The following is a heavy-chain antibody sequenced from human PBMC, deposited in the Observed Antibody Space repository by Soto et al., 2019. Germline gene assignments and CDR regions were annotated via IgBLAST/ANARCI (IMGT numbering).Heavy chain of an antibody. J-gene: IGHJ4*02. Sequence: WGSLRLSCAASGFTFSRYSMNFFRHSPGKGLEWVSSISSTTNYIYYGDSMKGRFTISRDNAKNSLYLEMNSLRAEDTAVYYCARESEDLTSNFDYWGQGTLVTVSS. V-gene: IGHV3-21*06. CDR3: ARESEDLTSNFDY. CDR2: ISSTTNYI. CDR1: GFTFSRYS.